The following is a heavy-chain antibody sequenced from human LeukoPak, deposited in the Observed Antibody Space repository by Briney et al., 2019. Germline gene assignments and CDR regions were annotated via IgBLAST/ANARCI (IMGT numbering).Heavy chain of an antibody. CDR3: AKGSLGAEYFQH. Sequence: PGGSLRLSCAASGFTFDDYTMHWVRQAPGKGLEWVSLISWDGGSTYYADSVKGRFTISRDNSKNSLYLQMNSLRTEDTALYYCAKGSLGAEYFQHWGQGTLVTVSS. J-gene: IGHJ1*01. CDR2: ISWDGGST. CDR1: GFTFDDYT. V-gene: IGHV3-43*01.